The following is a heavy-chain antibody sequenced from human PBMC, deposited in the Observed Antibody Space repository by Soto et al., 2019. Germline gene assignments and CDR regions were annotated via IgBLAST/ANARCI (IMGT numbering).Heavy chain of an antibody. Sequence: QVQLQESGPGLVKPSEILSLTCTVSGGSISSYYWSWIRQPPGKGLEWIGYIYYSGSTNYNPSLKSRVTISVDTSKNQFSLKLSSVTAADTAVYYCARSIAVAGNWFDPWGQGTLVTVSS. J-gene: IGHJ5*02. V-gene: IGHV4-59*01. D-gene: IGHD6-19*01. CDR2: IYYSGST. CDR1: GGSISSYY. CDR3: ARSIAVAGNWFDP.